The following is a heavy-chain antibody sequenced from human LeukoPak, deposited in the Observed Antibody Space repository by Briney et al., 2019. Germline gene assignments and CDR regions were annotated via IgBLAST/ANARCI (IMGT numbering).Heavy chain of an antibody. Sequence: SETLSLTCAVYGGSFSGYYWSWIRQPPGKGLEWIGEINHSGSTNYNPSLKRRVTISVDTSKNQFSLKLSSVTAADTAVYYCARGLSVTYYYDSSGYYYYWGQGTLVTVSS. J-gene: IGHJ4*02. CDR2: INHSGST. V-gene: IGHV4-34*01. CDR3: ARGLSVTYYYDSSGYYYY. CDR1: GGSFSGYY. D-gene: IGHD3-22*01.